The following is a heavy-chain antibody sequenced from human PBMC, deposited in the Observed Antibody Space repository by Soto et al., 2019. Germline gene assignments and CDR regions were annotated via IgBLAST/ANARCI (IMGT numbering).Heavy chain of an antibody. V-gene: IGHV3-23*01. J-gene: IGHJ4*02. Sequence: GGSLRLSCAASGFTLTTYAMSWVRQAPGKGLEWVSVISGTGGATYYADSVKGRFTISRDNSKNTLYLQMNSLRVEDTAVYYCAKDRVDYGDYVGFDYWGQGTLVTVSS. D-gene: IGHD4-17*01. CDR2: ISGTGGAT. CDR1: GFTLTTYA. CDR3: AKDRVDYGDYVGFDY.